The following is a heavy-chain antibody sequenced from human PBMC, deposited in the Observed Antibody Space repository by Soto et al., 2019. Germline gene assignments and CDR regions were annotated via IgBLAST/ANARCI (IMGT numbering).Heavy chain of an antibody. D-gene: IGHD3-22*01. J-gene: IGHJ4*02. V-gene: IGHV1-69*13. CDR2: IIPIFGTA. CDR3: ASWGSSGPGRSDDDY. Sequence: SVKVSCKASGYTFTSYAMHWVRQAPGQGLEWMGGIIPIFGTANYAQKFQGRVTITADESTSTAYMELSSLRSEDTAVYYCASWGSSGPGRSDDDYWGQGTLVTVSS. CDR1: GYTFTSYA.